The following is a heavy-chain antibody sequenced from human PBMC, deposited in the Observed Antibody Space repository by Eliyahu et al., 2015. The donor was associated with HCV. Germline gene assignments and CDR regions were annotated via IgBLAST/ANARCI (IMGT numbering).Heavy chain of an antibody. CDR1: GGXFSXYA. CDR3: ARVSGEMTTVVTPYYY. V-gene: IGHV1-69*01. CDR2: IIPVFGTP. Sequence: QVQLVQSGAEVKKPGSSVKVSCKASGGXFSXYAINWLRQAPGQGLEWMGGIIPVFGTPKYAQKFQGRVTITADESTSTAYMEVSSLRSEDTAMYYCARVSGEMTTVVTPYYYWGQGTLVTVSS. D-gene: IGHD4-23*01. J-gene: IGHJ4*02.